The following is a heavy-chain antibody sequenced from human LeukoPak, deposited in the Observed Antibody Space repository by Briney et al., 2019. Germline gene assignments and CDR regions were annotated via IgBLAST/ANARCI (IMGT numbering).Heavy chain of an antibody. CDR2: IKQDGSEK. J-gene: IGHJ4*02. Sequence: GGSLRLSCAASGFTFSSYAMGWVRQAPGKGLEWVANIKQDGSEKYYVDSMKGRFTISRDNAKNSLYVQMNNLRAEDTAVYYCARLIVGAIDYWGQGTLVTVSS. V-gene: IGHV3-7*01. D-gene: IGHD1-26*01. CDR3: ARLIVGAIDY. CDR1: GFTFSSYA.